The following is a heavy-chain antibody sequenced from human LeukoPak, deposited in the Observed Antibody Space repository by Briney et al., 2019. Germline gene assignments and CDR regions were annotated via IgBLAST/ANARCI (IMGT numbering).Heavy chain of an antibody. V-gene: IGHV3-23*01. Sequence: PGGSLRLSCAASGFTFSSYAMSWVRQAPGKGLEWVSAISGSGGSTYYADSVKGRFTISRDNSKNTLYLQMNSLRAEDTAVYYCAREKFLFCSSASCPYYFDYWGQGTLVTVSS. CDR2: ISGSGGST. D-gene: IGHD2-2*01. CDR3: AREKFLFCSSASCPYYFDY. J-gene: IGHJ4*02. CDR1: GFTFSSYA.